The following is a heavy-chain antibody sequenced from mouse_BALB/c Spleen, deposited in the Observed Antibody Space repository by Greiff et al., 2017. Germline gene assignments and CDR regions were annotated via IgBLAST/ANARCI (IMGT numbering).Heavy chain of an antibody. Sequence: QVQLQQSGAELARPGASVKMSCKASGYTFTSYTMHWVKQRPGQGLEWIGYINPSSGYTNYNQKFKDKATLTADKSSSTAYMQLSSLTSEDSAVYYCARSLGYDAWFAYWGQGTLVTVSA. CDR2: INPSSGYT. V-gene: IGHV1-4*01. CDR1: GYTFTSYT. J-gene: IGHJ3*01. CDR3: ARSLGYDAWFAY. D-gene: IGHD2-2*01.